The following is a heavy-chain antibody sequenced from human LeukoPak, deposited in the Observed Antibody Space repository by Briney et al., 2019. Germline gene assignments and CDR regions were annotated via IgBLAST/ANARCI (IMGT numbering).Heavy chain of an antibody. V-gene: IGHV4-59*08. Sequence: SETLSLTCTVSGGSISSYYWRWIRQPPGKGLEWIGYIYYSGSTNYNPSLKSRVTISVDTSKNQFSLKLSSVTAADTAVYYCARRKGRVAAAGVANWFDPWGQGTLVTVSS. CDR3: ARRKGRVAAAGVANWFDP. CDR1: GGSISSYY. J-gene: IGHJ5*02. D-gene: IGHD6-13*01. CDR2: IYYSGST.